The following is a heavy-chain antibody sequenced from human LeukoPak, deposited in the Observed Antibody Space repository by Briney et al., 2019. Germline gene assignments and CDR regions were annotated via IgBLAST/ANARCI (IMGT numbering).Heavy chain of an antibody. J-gene: IGHJ4*02. CDR3: AKDGFCSSTSCYPSHFDY. CDR1: GFSFSSDA. V-gene: IGHV3-30*18. CDR2: ISYDGSNE. D-gene: IGHD2-2*01. Sequence: GGSLRLSCIGTGFSFSSDAMGWVRQAPGKGLEWVALISYDGSNEYYADSVKGRFTISRDNSKNTLYLQMNSLRAEDTAVYYCAKDGFCSSTSCYPSHFDYWGQGTLVTVSS.